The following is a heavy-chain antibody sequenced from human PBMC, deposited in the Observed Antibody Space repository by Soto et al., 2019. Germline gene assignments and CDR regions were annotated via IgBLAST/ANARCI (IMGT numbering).Heavy chain of an antibody. J-gene: IGHJ4*02. CDR2: IIPIFGTA. CDR1: GGTFSSYA. Sequence: SVKVSCKASGGTFSSYAISWVRQAPGQGLEWMGGIIPIFGTANYAQKFQGRVTITADESTSTAYMELSSLRSEDTAVYYCARDRVYSSSRFDYWGQGTLVTVSS. D-gene: IGHD6-13*01. V-gene: IGHV1-69*13. CDR3: ARDRVYSSSRFDY.